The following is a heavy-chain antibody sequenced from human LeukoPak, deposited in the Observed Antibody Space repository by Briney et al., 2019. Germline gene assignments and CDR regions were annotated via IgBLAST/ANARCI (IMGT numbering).Heavy chain of an antibody. V-gene: IGHV4-31*03. CDR1: GGSISSGGYC. CDR2: IYYSGST. CDR3: ARYSSTWPYWYFDL. Sequence: PSETLSLTCTVSGGSISSGGYCWSWIRQHPGKGLEWIGYIYYSGSTYYNPSLKSRVTISVDTSKNQFSLKLSSVTAADTAVYYCARYSSTWPYWYFDLWGRGTRVTVSS. D-gene: IGHD6-13*01. J-gene: IGHJ2*01.